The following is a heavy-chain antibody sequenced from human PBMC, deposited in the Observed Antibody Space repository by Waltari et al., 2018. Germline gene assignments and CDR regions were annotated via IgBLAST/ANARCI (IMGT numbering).Heavy chain of an antibody. D-gene: IGHD6-13*01. CDR2: IYYSGST. CDR1: GGSISSYY. V-gene: IGHV4-59*01. CDR3: ARVIAAAGRGYYYYGMDV. Sequence: QVQLQESGPGLVKPSETLSLTCTVSGGSISSYYWSWIRQPPGKGLEWIGYIYYSGSTNYNPSRKSRVTISVDTSKNQFSLKLSSVTAADTAVYYCARVIAAAGRGYYYYGMDVWGQGTTVTVSS. J-gene: IGHJ6*02.